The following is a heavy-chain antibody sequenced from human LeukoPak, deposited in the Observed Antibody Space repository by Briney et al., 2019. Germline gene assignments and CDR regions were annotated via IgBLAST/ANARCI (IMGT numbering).Heavy chain of an antibody. J-gene: IGHJ4*02. CDR1: GYTFTGYY. CDR3: ARDPDIVVVPAAMGDLMLCY. D-gene: IGHD2-2*01. V-gene: IGHV1-2*02. CDR2: INPNSGGT. Sequence: ASVKVSCKASGYTFTGYYMHWVRQAPGQGLEWMGWINPNSGGTNYAQKFQGRVTMTRDTSISTAYMELSRPRSDDTAVYYCARDPDIVVVPAAMGDLMLCYWGQGTLVTVSS.